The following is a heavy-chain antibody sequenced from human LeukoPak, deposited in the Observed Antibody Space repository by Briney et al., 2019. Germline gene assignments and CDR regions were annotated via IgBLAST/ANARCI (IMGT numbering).Heavy chain of an antibody. CDR2: ISGSGGDT. J-gene: IGHJ4*02. CDR3: AKAPGSGYAYGYFDS. CDR1: GFTLGSYA. Sequence: GGSLRLSCAASGFTLGSYAMSWVRQAPGKGLEWVSGISGSGGDTNYADSVKGRFTISRDNSKNTQYLQMNSLRAEDTALYYCAKAPGSGYAYGYFDSWGQGTPVTVSS. V-gene: IGHV3-23*01. D-gene: IGHD5-18*01.